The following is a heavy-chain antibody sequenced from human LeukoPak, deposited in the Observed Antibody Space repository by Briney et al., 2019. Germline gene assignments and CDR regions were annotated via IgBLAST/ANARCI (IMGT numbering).Heavy chain of an antibody. Sequence: GGSLRLSCAASGFTFSSYWMSWVRQAPGKGLEWVANIKEDGSEKYYVDSVKGRFTISRDNAKNSLYLQMNSLRAEDTAVYYCARELEMQTSYAFDIWGQGTMVTVSS. D-gene: IGHD5-24*01. J-gene: IGHJ3*02. CDR2: IKEDGSEK. CDR1: GFTFSSYW. V-gene: IGHV3-7*01. CDR3: ARELEMQTSYAFDI.